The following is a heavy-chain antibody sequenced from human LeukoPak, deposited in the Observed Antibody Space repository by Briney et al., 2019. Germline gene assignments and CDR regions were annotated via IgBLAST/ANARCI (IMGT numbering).Heavy chain of an antibody. CDR2: IYSGGST. CDR3: ARWAPEANYSNLDY. Sequence: GGSLRLSCAASGFTISDYGLVWVRQAPGKGLEWVSVIYSGGSTYYADSVKGRFTISRDNSKNTLYLQMNSLRAEDTAVYYCARWAPEANYSNLDYWGQGTLVTVSS. CDR1: GFTISDYG. J-gene: IGHJ4*02. V-gene: IGHV3-66*02. D-gene: IGHD4-11*01.